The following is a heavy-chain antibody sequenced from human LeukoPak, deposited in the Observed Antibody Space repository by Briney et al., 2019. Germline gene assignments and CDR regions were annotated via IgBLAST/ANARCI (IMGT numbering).Heavy chain of an antibody. CDR3: ARLRSSWDFYYYMDV. D-gene: IGHD6-13*01. J-gene: IGHJ6*03. V-gene: IGHV4-59*01. Sequence: SETLSLTCTVSGGSISSYYWSWIRQPPGKGLEWIGYIYYSGSTNYNPSLKSRVTISVDTSKNQFSLKLSSVTAADTAVYYCARLRSSWDFYYYMDVWGKGTTVTVSS. CDR1: GGSISSYY. CDR2: IYYSGST.